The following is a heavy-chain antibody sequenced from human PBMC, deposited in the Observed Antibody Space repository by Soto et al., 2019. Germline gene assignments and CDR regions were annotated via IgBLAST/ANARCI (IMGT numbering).Heavy chain of an antibody. CDR2: ISASGSRT. J-gene: IGHJ3*01. CDR3: GKDPNGDYVGGFEF. V-gene: IGHV3-23*01. D-gene: IGHD4-17*01. CDR1: GFTVNNYA. Sequence: PGGSQRLSCAASGFTVNNYAMSRVRQAPGKGLEWVSGISASGSRTFYADSVKGRFTVSRDFSKNTLSLQMDSLRAEDTAVYFCGKDPNGDYVGGFEFWGPGTMVTVSS.